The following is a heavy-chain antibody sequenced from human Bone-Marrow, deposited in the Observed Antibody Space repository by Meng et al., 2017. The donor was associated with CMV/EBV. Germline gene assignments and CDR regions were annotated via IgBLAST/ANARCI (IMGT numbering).Heavy chain of an antibody. Sequence: GSLRLSCAVYGGSFSGYYWSWIRQPPGKGLEWIGEINHSGSTNYNPSLKSRVTISVDTSKNQFSLKLSSVTAADTAVYYCARGKGVFGVVMSRSYYYYGKDVWGQGNTVNVYS. CDR3: ARGKGVFGVVMSRSYYYYGKDV. CDR2: INHSGST. V-gene: IGHV4-34*01. CDR1: GGSFSGYY. J-gene: IGHJ6*02. D-gene: IGHD3-3*01.